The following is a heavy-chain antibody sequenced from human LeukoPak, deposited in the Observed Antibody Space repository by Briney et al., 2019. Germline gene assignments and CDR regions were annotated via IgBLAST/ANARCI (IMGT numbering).Heavy chain of an antibody. Sequence: SETLSLTCTVSGGSISSYYWSWIRQPPGKGLEWIGYIYYSGSTNYNPSLKSRVSISVDTSTTPFSLNLSSVTAADTAVYYCASYTTRRYYFDYWGQGTLVTVSS. CDR2: IYYSGST. CDR3: ASYTTRRYYFDY. J-gene: IGHJ4*02. V-gene: IGHV4-59*01. CDR1: GGSISSYY. D-gene: IGHD1-1*01.